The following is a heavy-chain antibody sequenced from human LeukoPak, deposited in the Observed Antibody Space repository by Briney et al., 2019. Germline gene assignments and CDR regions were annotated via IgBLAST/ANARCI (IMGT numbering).Heavy chain of an antibody. V-gene: IGHV3-30*04. CDR1: GFTFSSYA. CDR3: AKYYYDSSGYYITPPARAPDY. D-gene: IGHD3-22*01. CDR2: ISYDGGYK. Sequence: GGSLRLSCSASGFTFSSYAMHWVRQAPGKGLEWVAVISYDGGYKYYADSVKGRFTISRDNSKNTLYLQLNSLGVEDTAVYYCAKYYYDSSGYYITPPARAPDYWGQGTLVTVSS. J-gene: IGHJ4*02.